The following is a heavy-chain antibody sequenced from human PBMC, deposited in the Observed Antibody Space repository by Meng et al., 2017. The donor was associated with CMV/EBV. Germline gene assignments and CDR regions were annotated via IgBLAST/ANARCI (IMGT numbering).Heavy chain of an antibody. CDR3: ARGSGIAAAGTFDY. CDR2: INPNSGGT. J-gene: IGHJ4*02. Sequence: VRLVQAGAEVKKPGASVKVYCKASGYTFTGYYMHWVRQAPGQGLEWMGWINPNSGGTNYAQKFQGRVTMTRDTSISTAYMELSRLRSDDTAVYYCARGSGIAAAGTFDYWGQGTLVTVSS. D-gene: IGHD6-13*01. V-gene: IGHV1-2*02. CDR1: GYTFTGYY.